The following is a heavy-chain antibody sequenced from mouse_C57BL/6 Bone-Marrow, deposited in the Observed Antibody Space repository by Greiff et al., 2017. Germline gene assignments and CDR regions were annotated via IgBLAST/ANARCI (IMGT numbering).Heavy chain of an antibody. V-gene: IGHV1-85*01. CDR3: ARGYGSSYWYFDV. D-gene: IGHD1-1*01. CDR1: GYTFTSYD. CDR2: IYPRDGST. Sequence: QVQLKESGPELVKPGASVKLSCKASGYTFTSYDINWVKQRPGQGLEWIGWIYPRDGSTKYNEKFKGKATLTVDTSSSTAYMELHSLTSEDSAVYFCARGYGSSYWYFDVWGKGTTVKDSS. J-gene: IGHJ1*03.